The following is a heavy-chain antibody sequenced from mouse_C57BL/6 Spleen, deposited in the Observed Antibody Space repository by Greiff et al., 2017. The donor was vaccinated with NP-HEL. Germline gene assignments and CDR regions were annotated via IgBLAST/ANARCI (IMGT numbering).Heavy chain of an antibody. Sequence: QVQLQQPGAELVKPGASVKLSCKASGYTFTSYWMHWVKQRPGQGLEWIGMIHPNSGSTNYNEKFKSKATLTVDKSSSTAYMQLSSLTSEDSAVYYCARRPGSSLYAMDYWGQGTSVTVSS. V-gene: IGHV1-64*01. CDR2: IHPNSGST. D-gene: IGHD1-1*01. CDR3: ARRPGSSLYAMDY. J-gene: IGHJ4*01. CDR1: GYTFTSYW.